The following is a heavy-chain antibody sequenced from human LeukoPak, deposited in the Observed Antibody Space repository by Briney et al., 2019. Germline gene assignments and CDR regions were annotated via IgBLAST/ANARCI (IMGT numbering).Heavy chain of an antibody. V-gene: IGHV4-34*01. Sequence: SETLSLTCAVYGGSFSGYYWSWIRQPPGKGLEWIGEINHSGSTNYNPSLKSRVTISVDTSKNQFSLKLSSVTAADTAVYYRARARQYYDSSGYPDYWGQGTLVTVSS. J-gene: IGHJ4*02. CDR1: GGSFSGYY. CDR2: INHSGST. CDR3: ARARQYYDSSGYPDY. D-gene: IGHD3-22*01.